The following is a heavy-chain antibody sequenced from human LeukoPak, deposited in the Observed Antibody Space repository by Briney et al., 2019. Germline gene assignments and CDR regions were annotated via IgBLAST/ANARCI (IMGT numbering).Heavy chain of an antibody. CDR3: AKDIQWLAENSALEFDP. D-gene: IGHD6-19*01. CDR1: GFAFDDYA. CDR2: ISWNSGSI. V-gene: IGHV3-9*01. J-gene: IGHJ5*02. Sequence: PGRSLRLSCAASGFAFDDYAMHWVRQAPGKGLEWVSGISWNSGSIGYADSVKGRFTISRDNAKNSLYLQMNSLRAEDTALYYCAKDIQWLAENSALEFDPWGQGTLVTVSS.